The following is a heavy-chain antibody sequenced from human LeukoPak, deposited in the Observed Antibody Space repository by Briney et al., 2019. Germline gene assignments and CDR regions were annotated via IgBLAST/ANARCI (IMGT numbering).Heavy chain of an antibody. V-gene: IGHV4-31*03. CDR2: IYYSGST. J-gene: IGHJ3*02. CDR3: PRVQRVARVFDI. CDR1: GGSISSGGYY. Sequence: SQTLSLTCTVSGGSISSGGYYWSCIRQHPGKGLEWIGYIYYSGSTYYHPSLKRRVTISVDPSKHQFSLKLSSVTAADTAVYYCPRVQRVARVFDIWGQGTMVTVSS.